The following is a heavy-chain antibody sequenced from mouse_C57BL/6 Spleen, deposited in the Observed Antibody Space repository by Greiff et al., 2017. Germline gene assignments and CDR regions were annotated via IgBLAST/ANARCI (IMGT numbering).Heavy chain of an antibody. CDR1: GYTFTSYG. D-gene: IGHD4-1*01. CDR2: IYPRSGST. Sequence: QVQLQQSGPELARPGASVKMSCKASGYTFTSYGISWVKQSTGKGLEWIGEIYPRSGSTYYNEKFKGKATLTADKSSSTANIEFRSLTSEDAADSFCEDLTGTGAYWGQGTTLTVSS. CDR3: EDLTGTGAY. V-gene: IGHV1-81*01. J-gene: IGHJ2*01.